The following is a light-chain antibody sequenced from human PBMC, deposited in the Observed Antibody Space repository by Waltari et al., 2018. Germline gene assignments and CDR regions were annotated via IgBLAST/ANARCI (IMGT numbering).Light chain of an antibody. V-gene: IGKV1-5*03. Sequence: DIQMTQSPSTLSASVGDRVTITCRASQSISSWLAWYQQKPGKAPKLLIDKAARLESGVPSRFSGSGSGTEFTLTSSSLQPDDFATYFCQQYNSYPITFGQGTRLEI. CDR3: QQYNSYPIT. CDR1: QSISSW. J-gene: IGKJ5*01. CDR2: KAA.